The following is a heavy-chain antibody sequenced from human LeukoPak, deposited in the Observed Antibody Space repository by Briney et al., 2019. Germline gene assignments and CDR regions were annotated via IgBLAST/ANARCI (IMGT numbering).Heavy chain of an antibody. CDR3: ARGPPRYYYGSGSFYGMDV. V-gene: IGHV1-8*01. CDR1: GYTFTSYD. J-gene: IGHJ6*02. CDR2: MNPNSGNT. Sequence: ASVTVSCKAPGYTFTSYDINWVRQATGQGLEWMGWMNPNSGNTGYAQKFQGRVTMTRNTSISTAYMELSSLRSEDTAVYYCARGPPRYYYGSGSFYGMDVWGQGTTVTVSS. D-gene: IGHD3-10*01.